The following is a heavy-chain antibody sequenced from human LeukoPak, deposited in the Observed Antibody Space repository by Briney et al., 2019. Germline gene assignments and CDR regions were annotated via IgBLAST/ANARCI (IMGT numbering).Heavy chain of an antibody. Sequence: ASVKVSCKVSGYTLTELSMHWVRQAPGKGLEWMGSFDPEDGETIFAQKFQGRVTMTTDTSTSTAYMELRSLRSDDTAVYYCAQSGYYRAFDIWGQGTMVTVSS. CDR2: FDPEDGET. D-gene: IGHD3-3*01. CDR1: GYTLTELS. CDR3: AQSGYYRAFDI. V-gene: IGHV1-24*01. J-gene: IGHJ3*02.